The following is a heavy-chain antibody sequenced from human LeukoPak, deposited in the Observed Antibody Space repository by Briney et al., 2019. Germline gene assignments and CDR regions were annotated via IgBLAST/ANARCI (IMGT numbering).Heavy chain of an antibody. Sequence: TGGSLRLSCAASGFTFSSYAMHWVRQAPGKGLEWVAVISYDGSNKYYADSVKGRFTISRDNSKNTLYLQMNSLRAEDTAVYYCARDFLKDTGYFGYWGQGTLVTVSS. D-gene: IGHD2-15*01. V-gene: IGHV3-30-3*01. J-gene: IGHJ4*02. CDR3: ARDFLKDTGYFGY. CDR2: ISYDGSNK. CDR1: GFTFSSYA.